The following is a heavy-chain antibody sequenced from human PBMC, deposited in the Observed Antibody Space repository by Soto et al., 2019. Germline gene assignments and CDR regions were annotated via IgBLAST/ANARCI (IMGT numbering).Heavy chain of an antibody. V-gene: IGHV3-23*01. J-gene: IGHJ5*02. Sequence: GGSLRLSCAASGFTFSSYAMTWVRQAPGKGLEWVSAISGSGSNTYYADSVKGRFTISRDNSKNTLYLQMNTLRAEDTGVYYCAKDRAIAVLGRWFDPWGQGTLVTVSS. CDR3: AKDRAIAVLGRWFDP. D-gene: IGHD6-19*01. CDR1: GFTFSSYA. CDR2: ISGSGSNT.